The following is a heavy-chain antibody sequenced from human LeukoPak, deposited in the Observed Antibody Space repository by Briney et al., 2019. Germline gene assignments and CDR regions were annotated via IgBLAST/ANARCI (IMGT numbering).Heavy chain of an antibody. CDR3: ARASSSFDNAFDI. Sequence: GESLKISCKGSGYSFTSYWIGWVRQMPGKGLEWMGIIYPGDSDTRYSPSFQGQVTISADKSISTAYLQWSSLKASDTAMYYCARASSSFDNAFDIWGKGTMVTVSS. V-gene: IGHV5-51*01. CDR2: IYPGDSDT. D-gene: IGHD6-6*01. CDR1: GYSFTSYW. J-gene: IGHJ3*02.